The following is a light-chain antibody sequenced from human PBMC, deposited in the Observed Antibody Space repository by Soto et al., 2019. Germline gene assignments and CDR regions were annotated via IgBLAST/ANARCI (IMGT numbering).Light chain of an antibody. CDR2: DVI. Sequence: QSALTQPASVSGSPGQSITISCTGTSSDIGGYTYVSWYQQHPGKAPKLMIYDVINRPSGVSNRFSGSKSGNTASLTISGLQAEDEADYYCSSYSRSGNYVFGTGTKLTVL. CDR1: SSDIGGYTY. V-gene: IGLV2-14*03. CDR3: SSYSRSGNYV. J-gene: IGLJ1*01.